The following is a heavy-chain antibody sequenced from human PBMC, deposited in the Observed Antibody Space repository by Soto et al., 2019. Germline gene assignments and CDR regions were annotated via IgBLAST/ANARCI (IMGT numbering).Heavy chain of an antibody. Sequence: QVQLVQSGAEVKKPGSSVKVSCKASGGTFSSYAISWVRQAPGQGLEWMGGIIPIFGTANYAQKFQGRVTITADESTSTAYMELSSLRSEDTAVYYCAGGGYCSGGSCYSYYHYGMDVWGQGTTVTVSS. CDR3: AGGGYCSGGSCYSYYHYGMDV. J-gene: IGHJ6*02. D-gene: IGHD2-15*01. CDR2: IIPIFGTA. V-gene: IGHV1-69*12. CDR1: GGTFSSYA.